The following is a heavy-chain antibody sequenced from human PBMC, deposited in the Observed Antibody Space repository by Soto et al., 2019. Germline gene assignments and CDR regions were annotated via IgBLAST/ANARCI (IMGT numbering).Heavy chain of an antibody. CDR3: AKEHRFTWPKNYYGMDV. CDR1: GESISSDGHY. Sequence: QVQLQESGPGLVKPSQTLSLTCTVSGESISSDGHYWSWIRQHPGKGLEWIGNIYYSGITNYNPSLKSRVTISVDTSKNQFSLELSSVTAADTAVYYCAKEHRFTWPKNYYGMDVWGQGTTVTVSS. V-gene: IGHV4-31*03. D-gene: IGHD3-16*02. CDR2: IYYSGIT. J-gene: IGHJ6*02.